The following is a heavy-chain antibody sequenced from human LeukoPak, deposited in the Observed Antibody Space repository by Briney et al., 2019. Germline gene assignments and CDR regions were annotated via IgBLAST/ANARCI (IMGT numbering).Heavy chain of an antibody. Sequence: GGSLRLSCAASGFTFSSYEMNWVRQARGKALEWVSNISSSGSTIYYADSVKGRFTISRDNAKNSLYLQMYSLRAEDTAVYYCARGLGYSGSYQTFDYWGQGTLVTASS. CDR3: ARGLGYSGSYQTFDY. V-gene: IGHV3-48*03. D-gene: IGHD1-26*01. J-gene: IGHJ4*02. CDR2: ISSSGSTI. CDR1: GFTFSSYE.